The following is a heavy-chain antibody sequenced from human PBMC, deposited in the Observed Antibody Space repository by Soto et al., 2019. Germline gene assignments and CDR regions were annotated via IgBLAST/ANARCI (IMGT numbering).Heavy chain of an antibody. D-gene: IGHD4-4*01. CDR1: GGTFSSYT. V-gene: IGHV1-69*13. CDR2: IIPIFGTT. J-gene: IGHJ6*02. Sequence: SVKVSCKASGGTFSSYTMSWVRQAPGQGLEWMGGIIPIFGTTTYAHKFQGRVAITADESTSTVYMELSSLRGEDTAVYYCARGALTTLSYYYGMDVWGQGTTVTVSS. CDR3: ARGALTTLSYYYGMDV.